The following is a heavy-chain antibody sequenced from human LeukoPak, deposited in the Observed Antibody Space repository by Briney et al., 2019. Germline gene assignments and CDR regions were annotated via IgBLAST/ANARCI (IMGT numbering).Heavy chain of an antibody. Sequence: GGSLRLSCAAPGVNLSSNYMTWIRQAPGKGLEWVSLIYGGDAAYYAESVRGRFMISRDNLKNTLFLQMNSLRVEDTAVYYCVTSTGQQFIPYDYWGQGTHVTVSS. J-gene: IGHJ4*02. CDR2: IYGGDAA. D-gene: IGHD6-13*01. CDR3: VTSTGQQFIPYDY. V-gene: IGHV3-66*02. CDR1: GVNLSSNY.